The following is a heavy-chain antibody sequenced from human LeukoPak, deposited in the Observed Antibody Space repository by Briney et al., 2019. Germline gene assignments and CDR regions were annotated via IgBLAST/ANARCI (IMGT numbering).Heavy chain of an antibody. CDR1: GDSVSINSAA. CDR2: TYYRSKWYN. J-gene: IGHJ1*01. Sequence: SQTLSLTCAISGDSVSINSAAWSWIRQSPSRGLEWLGRTYYRSKWYNDYAVSVKSRITINPDTSKNQFSLQLNSVTPEDTAVYYCASTPPYNYDTSGYYSEYFQHWGQGTLVTVSS. CDR3: ASTPPYNYDTSGYYSEYFQH. D-gene: IGHD3-22*01. V-gene: IGHV6-1*01.